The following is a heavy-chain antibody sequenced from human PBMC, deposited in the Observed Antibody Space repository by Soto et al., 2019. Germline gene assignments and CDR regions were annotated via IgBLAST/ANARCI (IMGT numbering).Heavy chain of an antibody. V-gene: IGHV3-53*02. CDR3: AKKPPSSIQGWAFGMDV. CDR2: TFTGGST. J-gene: IGHJ6*02. D-gene: IGHD1-26*01. CDR1: GFSVTTNY. Sequence: EVQLVETGGGLIQPGGSLRLSCLASGFSVTTNYIIWVRQPPGKGLEWVSTTFTGGSTHYADSVQGRFSISRDNSKNTLYLQMNYLRVEGTAVYYCAKKPPSSIQGWAFGMDVWGQGTTVSVSS.